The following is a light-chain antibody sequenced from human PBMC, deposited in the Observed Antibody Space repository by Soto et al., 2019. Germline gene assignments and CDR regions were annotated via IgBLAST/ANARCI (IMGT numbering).Light chain of an antibody. J-gene: IGLJ3*02. CDR2: DVS. Sequence: QSALTQPRSVSGSLGQSVTISCTGTSSDVGGYYYVSWYQQHPGKAPKLMIYDVSTRPSGVPDRFSGSKSGNTASLTISGLQADDEADYFCCSYSGSDSLLFGGGTKLTVL. V-gene: IGLV2-11*01. CDR1: SSDVGGYYY. CDR3: CSYSGSDSLL.